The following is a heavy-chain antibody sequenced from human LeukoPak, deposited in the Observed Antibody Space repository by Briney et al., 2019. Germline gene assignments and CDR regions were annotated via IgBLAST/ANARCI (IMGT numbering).Heavy chain of an antibody. Sequence: SETLSLTCAVYGGSFSGYYWSWIRQPPGKGLEWIGEINHSGSTNYNPSLKSRVTISVDTSKNQFSLKLSSVTAADTAVYYCARRGRWLQSCDYWGQGTLVTVSS. J-gene: IGHJ4*02. CDR3: ARRGRWLQSCDY. CDR2: INHSGST. CDR1: GGSFSGYY. D-gene: IGHD5-24*01. V-gene: IGHV4-34*01.